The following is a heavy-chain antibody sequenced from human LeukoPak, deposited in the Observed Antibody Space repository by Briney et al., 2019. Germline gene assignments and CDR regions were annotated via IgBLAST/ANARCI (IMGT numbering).Heavy chain of an antibody. CDR3: AKSQRLWFGGNDAFHI. V-gene: IGHV3-23*01. CDR1: GFTFSNYG. J-gene: IGHJ3*02. D-gene: IGHD3-10*01. CDR2: VSGSGRTT. Sequence: PEGTLRLSCAASGFTFSNYGVSWVRQAPGKGLEWVSGVSGSGRTTYFADSVKGRFTISRDNSKNTVYLQMDSLRAEDTAVYYCAKSQRLWFGGNDAFHIWGQGTMVTVSS.